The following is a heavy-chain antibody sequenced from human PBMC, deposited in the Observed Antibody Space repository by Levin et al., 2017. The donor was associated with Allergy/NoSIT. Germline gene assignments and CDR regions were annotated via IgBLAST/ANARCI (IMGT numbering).Heavy chain of an antibody. CDR2: ISSSSSTI. CDR3: ARDSVAFRGYGDYIDY. V-gene: IGHV3-48*02. J-gene: IGHJ4*02. D-gene: IGHD4-17*01. Sequence: ASVKVSCAASGFTFSSYSMNWVRQAPGKGLEWVSYISSSSSTIYYADSVKGRFTISRDNAKNSLYLQMNSLRDEDTAVYYCARDSVAFRGYGDYIDYWGQGTLVTVSS. CDR1: GFTFSSYS.